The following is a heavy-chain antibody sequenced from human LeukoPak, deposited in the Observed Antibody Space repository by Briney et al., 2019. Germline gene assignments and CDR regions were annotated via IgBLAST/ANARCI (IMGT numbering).Heavy chain of an antibody. CDR3: AKDSQAQPFDY. Sequence: GGTLRLSCAASGFTFSSYGMSWVRQAPGKGLEWVSAISGSGGSTYYADSVKGRFTISRDNSKNTLYLQMNSLRAEDTAVYYCAKDSQAQPFDYWGQGTLVTVSS. CDR1: GFTFSSYG. D-gene: IGHD5-18*01. V-gene: IGHV3-23*01. J-gene: IGHJ4*02. CDR2: ISGSGGST.